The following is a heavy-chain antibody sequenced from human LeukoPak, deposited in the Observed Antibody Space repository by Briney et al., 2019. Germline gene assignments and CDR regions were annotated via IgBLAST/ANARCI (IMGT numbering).Heavy chain of an antibody. D-gene: IGHD3-9*01. CDR2: IYTSGST. J-gene: IGHJ5*02. Sequence: PSETLSLTCTVSGGSISSYYWSWIRQPAGKGLEWIGRIYTSGSTNYNPSLKGRVTMSVDTSKNQFSLKLSSVTAADTAVYYCAREGAYDILTGYYSNWFDPWGQGTLVTVSS. V-gene: IGHV4-4*07. CDR3: AREGAYDILTGYYSNWFDP. CDR1: GGSISSYY.